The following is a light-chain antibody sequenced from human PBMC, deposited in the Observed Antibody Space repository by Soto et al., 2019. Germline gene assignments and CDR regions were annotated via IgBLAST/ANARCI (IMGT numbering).Light chain of an antibody. V-gene: IGKV3-20*01. CDR3: QQYGGSPPIT. CDR1: LSVSSNY. CDR2: GAS. Sequence: EIVLTQSPGTLSLSPGERATLSCRASLSVSSNYLAWYQQKPGQAPRLLIYGASSRATGIPDRFSGSGSGTDFALTISRLELEDFAVYYCQQYGGSPPITFGPGTKVDIK. J-gene: IGKJ3*01.